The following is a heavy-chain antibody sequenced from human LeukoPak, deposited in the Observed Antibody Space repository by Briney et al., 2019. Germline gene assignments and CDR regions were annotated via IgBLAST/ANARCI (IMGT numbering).Heavy chain of an antibody. Sequence: GGSLRLSCAASGFTFSSYSMNWVRQAPVKGLEWVSSISSSSSYIYYADSVKGRFTISRDNAKNSLYLQMNSLRAEDTAVYYCARGVDTAMVTFDYWGQGTLVTVSS. V-gene: IGHV3-21*01. CDR2: ISSSSSYI. CDR1: GFTFSSYS. CDR3: ARGVDTAMVTFDY. D-gene: IGHD5-18*01. J-gene: IGHJ4*02.